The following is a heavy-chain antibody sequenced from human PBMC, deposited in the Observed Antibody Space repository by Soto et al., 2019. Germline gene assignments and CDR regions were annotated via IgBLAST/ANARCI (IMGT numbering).Heavy chain of an antibody. CDR1: GFTFSSYA. D-gene: IGHD6-19*01. CDR2: ISGSGCST. V-gene: IGHV3-23*01. Sequence: GGSLRLSCAASGFTFSSYAMSWVRQAPGKGLEWVSAISGSGCSTYYADSVKGRFTISRDNSKNTLYLQMNSLRAEDTAVYYCAKHCSSSGWYEGRCFDYWGQGTLVTVSS. CDR3: AKHCSSSGWYEGRCFDY. J-gene: IGHJ4*02.